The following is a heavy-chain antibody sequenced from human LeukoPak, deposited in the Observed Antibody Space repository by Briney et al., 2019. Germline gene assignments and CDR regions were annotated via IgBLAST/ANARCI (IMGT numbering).Heavy chain of an antibody. CDR3: ARALVRATMVWYFDL. D-gene: IGHD5-12*01. J-gene: IGHJ2*01. V-gene: IGHV4-34*01. CDR1: GGSFSGYY. Sequence: SETLSLTCAVSGGSFSGYYWSWIRQPPGQGLEWIGEISHSGSTNYSPSLKSRVTISVDTSKNQFSLNLSSVTAADTAVYYCARALVRATMVWYFDLWGRGTLVTVSS. CDR2: ISHSGST.